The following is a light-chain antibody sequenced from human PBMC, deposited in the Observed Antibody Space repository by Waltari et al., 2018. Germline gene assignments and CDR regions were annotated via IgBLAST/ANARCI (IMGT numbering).Light chain of an antibody. Sequence: QSVLAQPPSVSGAPGQRVTISCPGSISNIGAGHHVHWYQDFPGTAPKLLIYGCAIRPSGFSDRFSCSKAGTSASLAITGLQAEYEANYYCQSFDTSLGAIFGGGTKVTVL. CDR2: GCA. V-gene: IGLV1-40*01. CDR3: QSFDTSLGAI. J-gene: IGLJ2*01. CDR1: ISNIGAGHH.